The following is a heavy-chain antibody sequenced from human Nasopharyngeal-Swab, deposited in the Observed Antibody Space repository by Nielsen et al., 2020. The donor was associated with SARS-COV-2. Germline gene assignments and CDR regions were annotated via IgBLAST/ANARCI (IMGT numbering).Heavy chain of an antibody. CDR2: ISGRGDNT. V-gene: IGHV3-23*01. D-gene: IGHD3-9*01. CDR1: AFTFSHYA. J-gene: IGHJ4*02. CDR3: AKPHLRYYDWLLFDY. Sequence: GESLKISCAGSAFTFSHYAMSWVRQAPGKGLEWVSAISGRGDNTYYADSVKGRFTISRDNPKNTLYLQMNSLRAEDTAVYYCAKPHLRYYDWLLFDYWVQGTLVTVSS.